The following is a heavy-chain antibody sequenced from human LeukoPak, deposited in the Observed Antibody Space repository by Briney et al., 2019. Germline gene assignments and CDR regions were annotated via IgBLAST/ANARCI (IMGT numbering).Heavy chain of an antibody. Sequence: PGGSLRLSCAASGFSFSSYSMNWVRQAPGKGLEWVSSINSRGTYIYYADSLKGRFTISRDNAKNSLYLQMNSLRAEDTAVYYCARVSSTATETGDYVSWGQGTLVTVSS. J-gene: IGHJ5*02. D-gene: IGHD4-17*01. CDR1: GFSFSSYS. CDR3: ARVSSTATETGDYVS. V-gene: IGHV3-21*01. CDR2: INSRGTYI.